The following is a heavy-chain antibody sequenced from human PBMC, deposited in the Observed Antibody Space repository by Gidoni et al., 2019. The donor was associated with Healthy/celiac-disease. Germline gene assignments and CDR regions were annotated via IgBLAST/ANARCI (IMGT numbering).Heavy chain of an antibody. CDR2: ISDNGIYT. CDR1: GFTFTGYA. Sequence: EVQVLESGGGLVPPGGSLRLSCVASGFTFTGYAMSWVRQAPGKGLEWVAAISDNGIYTPYADSVKGRFTISRDNSKNTLYLQMSSLRAEDTALYYCASSGYYLEYWGQGALVTVSS. V-gene: IGHV3-23*01. J-gene: IGHJ4*02. D-gene: IGHD3-3*01. CDR3: ASSGYYLEY.